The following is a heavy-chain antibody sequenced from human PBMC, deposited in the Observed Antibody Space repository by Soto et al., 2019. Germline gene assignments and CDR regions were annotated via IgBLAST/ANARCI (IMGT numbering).Heavy chain of an antibody. CDR3: VRGGSCRGGSCYPNLDFYGDYEGFDY. J-gene: IGHJ4*02. CDR1: DFAFINYG. V-gene: IGHV3-30*02. D-gene: IGHD2-15*01. Sequence: QVQLVESGGGVVRPGGSLRLSCVAPDFAFINYGMNWVRQAPGKGREWVAFIGYEGKNKYYGDSVKGRFTVSRDNSKKSLYLQLKSLRADDTGVYYCVRGGSCRGGSCYPNLDFYGDYEGFDYWGQGTLVTVSS. CDR2: IGYEGKNK.